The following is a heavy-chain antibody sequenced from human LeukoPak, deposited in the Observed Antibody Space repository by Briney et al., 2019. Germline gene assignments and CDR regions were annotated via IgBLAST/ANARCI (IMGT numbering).Heavy chain of an antibody. D-gene: IGHD3-16*02. Sequence: PGGSLRLSCAASGFTFSSYTIHCVRQPPGKGLEWVAVISFDGSNTYYADSVEGRFTISRDHSKNTLYLQMNSLRAEDTAVYYCARDGAPLRLGELSLYQDYFDYWGQGTLVTVS. CDR3: ARDGAPLRLGELSLYQDYFDY. CDR2: ISFDGSNT. V-gene: IGHV3-30-3*01. J-gene: IGHJ4*02. CDR1: GFTFSSYT.